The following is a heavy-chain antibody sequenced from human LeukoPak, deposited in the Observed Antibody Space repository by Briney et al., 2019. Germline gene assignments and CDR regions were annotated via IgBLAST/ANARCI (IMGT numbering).Heavy chain of an antibody. CDR1: GFTFSSYA. CDR2: IASDGSST. Sequence: GGSLRLSCAASGFTFSSYAMSWVRQAPGKGLVWVSRIASDGSSTTYADSVKGPFSISRDNAKNTLYLQMNSLRVEDTAVYYCARGRPHGNDYWGQGTLVTVSS. CDR3: ARGRPHGNDY. D-gene: IGHD2-15*01. J-gene: IGHJ4*02. V-gene: IGHV3-74*01.